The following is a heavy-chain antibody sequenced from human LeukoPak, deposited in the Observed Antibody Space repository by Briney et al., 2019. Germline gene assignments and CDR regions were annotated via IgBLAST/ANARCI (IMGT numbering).Heavy chain of an antibody. D-gene: IGHD3-22*01. CDR3: AKEDGTVVVSTFGD. CDR1: GFNFRTYG. Sequence: GGSLRLSCAASGFNFRTYGMHWVRQAPGKGLEWVAFIQFDESSKNYADSVKGRFTISRDNSKNTVYLQVNSLRAEDTAVYYCAKEDGTVVVSTFGDWGQGTLVTISS. J-gene: IGHJ4*02. V-gene: IGHV3-30*02. CDR2: IQFDESSK.